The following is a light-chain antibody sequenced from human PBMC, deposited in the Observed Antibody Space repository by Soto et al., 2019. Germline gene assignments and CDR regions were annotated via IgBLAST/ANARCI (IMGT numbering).Light chain of an antibody. CDR1: SSDVGTYNY. V-gene: IGLV2-11*02. J-gene: IGLJ1*01. Sequence: QSALTQPRSVSGSPGQSVTISCTGSSSDVGTYNYVSWYQQHPGKAPKLMIYEVSNRPSGVSHRFSGSKSGNTASLTISGLQAEDEDDYYCCSYADSSYVFGNGTKV. CDR3: CSYADSSYV. CDR2: EVS.